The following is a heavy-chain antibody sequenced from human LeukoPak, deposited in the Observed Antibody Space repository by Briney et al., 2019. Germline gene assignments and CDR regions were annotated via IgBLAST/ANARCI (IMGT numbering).Heavy chain of an antibody. CDR1: GYTFTSYG. V-gene: IGHV1-18*01. J-gene: IGHJ6*03. Sequence: ASVKVSCKASGYTFTSYGISWVRQAPGQGLEWIGWISAYNGNTNYAQKLQGRVTMTTDTSTSTAYMELRSLRSDDTAVYYCARVVVGATSYYYYMDVWGKGTTVTVSS. CDR3: ARVVVGATSYYYYMDV. CDR2: ISAYNGNT. D-gene: IGHD1-26*01.